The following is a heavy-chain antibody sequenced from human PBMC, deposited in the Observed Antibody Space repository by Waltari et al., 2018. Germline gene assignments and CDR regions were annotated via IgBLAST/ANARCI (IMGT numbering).Heavy chain of an antibody. CDR1: GYTFTKYS. V-gene: IGHV1-3*01. J-gene: IGHJ4*02. Sequence: QVYLVQSGAEVKKPGASVKVSCNAYGYTFTKYSMHWVRQAPGQGLEWMGWIHGGNGNTKYSKKFQDRLTISKDTSATTVYMELSSLTSEDTAVYYCAKTQYDFWSAYFDYWGQGTLVTVSS. CDR3: AKTQYDFWSAYFDY. CDR2: IHGGNGNT. D-gene: IGHD3-3*01.